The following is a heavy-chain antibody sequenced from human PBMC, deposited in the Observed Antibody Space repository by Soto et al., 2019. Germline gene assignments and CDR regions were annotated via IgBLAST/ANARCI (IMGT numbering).Heavy chain of an antibody. V-gene: IGHV4-30-4*08. Sequence: SETLSLTCTVSGGSISGGGSYWSWIRQRPGKGLEWIGYMYYSGSFYYNPSLKSRVTISADTSKNQFSLSVSSVTAADTAVYYCARLGGGLGSSSVDYWGQGTLVTVSS. CDR3: ARLGGGLGSSSVDY. J-gene: IGHJ4*02. CDR2: MYYSGSF. CDR1: GGSISGGGSY. D-gene: IGHD6-6*01.